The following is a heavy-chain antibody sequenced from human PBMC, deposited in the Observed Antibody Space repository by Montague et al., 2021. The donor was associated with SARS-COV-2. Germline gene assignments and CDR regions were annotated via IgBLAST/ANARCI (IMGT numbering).Heavy chain of an antibody. CDR3: ARGMGGSYLYYFDY. CDR1: GGSISSYY. D-gene: IGHD1-26*01. Sequence: SAPLSLTCTVSGGSISSYYWSWIRQPPGKGLEWIGYIYYSGSTNYNPSLKSRVTILVDMSKNQFSLKLSSVTAADTAVYYCARGMGGSYLYYFDYWGQGTLVTVSS. CDR2: IYYSGST. J-gene: IGHJ4*02. V-gene: IGHV4-59*01.